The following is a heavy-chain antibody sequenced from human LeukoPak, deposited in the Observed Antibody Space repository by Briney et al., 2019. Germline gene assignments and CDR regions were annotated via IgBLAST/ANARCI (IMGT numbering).Heavy chain of an antibody. CDR3: ARFYGDYGHWFDP. V-gene: IGHV3-23*01. CDR2: ISGSDGRT. J-gene: IGHJ5*02. CDR1: GFTFSSYG. Sequence: GGSLRLSCAASGFTFSSYGMHWVRQSPGEGLEWVSVISGSDGRTYYADSVKGRFTISRDNSKNTLYLQMNSLRAEDTAVYYCARFYGDYGHWFDPWGQGTLVTVSS. D-gene: IGHD4-17*01.